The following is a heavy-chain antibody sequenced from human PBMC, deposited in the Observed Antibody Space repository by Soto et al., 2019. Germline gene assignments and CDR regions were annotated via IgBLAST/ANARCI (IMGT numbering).Heavy chain of an antibody. D-gene: IGHD6-13*01. Sequence: ASVKVSCKASGYTFTSYAMHWVRQPPGQRLEWMGWINAGNGNTKYSQKFQGRVTITRDTSASTAYMELSSLRSEDTAVYYCSRDENIAAADIYYYYYMDVWGKGTTVTVSS. CDR2: INAGNGNT. CDR3: SRDENIAAADIYYYYYMDV. V-gene: IGHV1-3*01. CDR1: GYTFTSYA. J-gene: IGHJ6*03.